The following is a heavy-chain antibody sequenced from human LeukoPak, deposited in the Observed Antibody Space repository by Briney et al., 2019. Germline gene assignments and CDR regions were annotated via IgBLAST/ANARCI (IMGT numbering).Heavy chain of an antibody. J-gene: IGHJ4*02. D-gene: IGHD4-11*01. Sequence: SETLSLTGAVSGYSIASGYYWAWIRQPPGKGLEWIGNIYHSGSTYYNASFKSRVTISVDTSKNQFSLKLSSVTAADTAVYYCARRYSNYFFDYWGQGTLVTVSS. CDR1: GYSIASGYY. CDR3: ARRYSNYFFDY. CDR2: IYHSGST. V-gene: IGHV4-38-2*01.